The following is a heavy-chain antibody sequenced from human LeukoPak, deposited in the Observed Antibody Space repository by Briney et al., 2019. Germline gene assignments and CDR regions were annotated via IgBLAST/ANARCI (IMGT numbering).Heavy chain of an antibody. CDR2: ISGYSGNT. CDR1: GYTFNSYG. CDR3: AREGSVAAAGTWYYYYGMDV. Sequence: ASVTVSCKASGYTFNSYGLSWVRQAPGQGLEWMGWISGYSGNTNYAQKLQGRVTMTTDTSTSTAYMELRSLRSDDTAVYYCAREGSVAAAGTWYYYYGMDVWGQGTTVTVSS. V-gene: IGHV1-18*01. J-gene: IGHJ6*02. D-gene: IGHD6-13*01.